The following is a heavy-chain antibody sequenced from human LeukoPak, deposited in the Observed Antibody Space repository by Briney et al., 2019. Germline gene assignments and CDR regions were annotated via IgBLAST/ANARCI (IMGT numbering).Heavy chain of an antibody. CDR3: ARKLMSSRRFEY. J-gene: IGHJ4*02. V-gene: IGHV3-30*02. Sequence: GGSLRLSCEGSGFAFNVFGMHWIRQAPGKGLEWVAFIKADGVFTNYAEAVKGRFTISRDNSDNTVFLQMESIRPDDTAVYYCARKLMSSRRFEYWGQGTLVTVSS. CDR2: IKADGVFT. CDR1: GFAFNVFG. D-gene: IGHD2-8*01.